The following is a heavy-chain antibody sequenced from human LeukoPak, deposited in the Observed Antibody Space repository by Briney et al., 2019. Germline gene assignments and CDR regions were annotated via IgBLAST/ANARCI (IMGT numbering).Heavy chain of an antibody. Sequence: RTGGSLRLSCAASGFTFSSHGMNWVRQAPGKGLEWVSGISPNGVITYYADSVKGRFTISRDNSKGTVYLQMNRLRPEDTAVYYCAKDDAWLQYGNWGRGTLVTVSS. J-gene: IGHJ4*02. CDR2: ISPNGVIT. CDR1: GFTFSSHG. D-gene: IGHD5-24*01. CDR3: AKDDAWLQYGN. V-gene: IGHV3-23*01.